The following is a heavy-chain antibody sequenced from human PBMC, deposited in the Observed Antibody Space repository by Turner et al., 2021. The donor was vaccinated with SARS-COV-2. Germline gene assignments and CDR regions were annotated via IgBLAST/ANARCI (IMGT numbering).Heavy chain of an antibody. CDR3: ARGQGWLQPPFGY. V-gene: IGHV4-34*01. CDR2: INHSAST. Sequence: QGQLQQWGVGLFEPSETLSLPYAVYGGSFSGYFWSWIRQPTGKGLEWIGEINHSASTNYNPSLKSRVTISVDTSKNQFSLKLSSVTAADTAVYYCARGQGWLQPPFGYWGQGTLVTVSS. D-gene: IGHD3-3*01. J-gene: IGHJ4*02. CDR1: GGSFSGYF.